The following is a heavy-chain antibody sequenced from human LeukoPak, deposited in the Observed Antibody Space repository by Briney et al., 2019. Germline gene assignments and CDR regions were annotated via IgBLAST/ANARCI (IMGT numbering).Heavy chain of an antibody. V-gene: IGHV1-69*01. CDR3: AREGHAYCSGGSCYFNWFDP. J-gene: IGHJ5*02. CDR1: GGTFSSYA. Sequence: SVKLSCKASGGTFSSYAISWVRQAPGQGLEWMGGIIPIFGTANYAQKFQGRVTITADESTSTAYMELSSLRSEDTAVYYCAREGHAYCSGGSCYFNWFDPWGQGTLVTVSS. CDR2: IIPIFGTA. D-gene: IGHD2-15*01.